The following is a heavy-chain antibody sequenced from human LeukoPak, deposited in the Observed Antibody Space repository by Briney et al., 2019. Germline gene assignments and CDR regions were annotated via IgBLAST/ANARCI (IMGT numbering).Heavy chain of an antibody. CDR2: ISYDGSNK. Sequence: GGSLRLSCAASGFTFSSYGMHWVRQAPGKGLEWVAVISYDGSNKYYADSVKGRFTISRDNSKNTLYLQMNSLTPEDTAVYYCVRDRSLGSQFYYYIDVWGKGTTVTVSS. J-gene: IGHJ6*03. CDR1: GFTFSSYG. V-gene: IGHV3-30*03. CDR3: VRDRSLGSQFYYYIDV. D-gene: IGHD5-24*01.